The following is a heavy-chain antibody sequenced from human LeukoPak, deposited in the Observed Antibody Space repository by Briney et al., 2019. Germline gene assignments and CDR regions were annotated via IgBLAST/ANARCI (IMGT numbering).Heavy chain of an antibody. J-gene: IGHJ4*02. CDR1: GGSISSGGYY. Sequence: PSETLSLTCTVSGGSISSGGYYWRWIRQHRGRGLEWIGYIYYRGSTYYNPSLNTRVTISVDTSTNQDSLKLSSEAAADSSVYYWSRELWPAAGLDYWGQGTLVTVSS. CDR2: IYYRGST. CDR3: SRELWPAAGLDY. D-gene: IGHD6-13*01. V-gene: IGHV4-31*03.